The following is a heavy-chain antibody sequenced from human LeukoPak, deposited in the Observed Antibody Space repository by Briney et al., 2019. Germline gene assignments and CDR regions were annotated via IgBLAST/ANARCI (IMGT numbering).Heavy chain of an antibody. CDR2: TYYRSKWYN. CDR1: GDSVSSNSAA. Sequence: SQTLSLTCALSGDSVSSNSAAWNWIRQSPSRGLEWLGMTYYRSKWYNDYAVSVKSRITINPDTSKNQFSLQLNSVTPEDTAVYYCARGLRGSSGSAFDIWGQGTMVTVSS. D-gene: IGHD3-22*01. J-gene: IGHJ3*02. CDR3: ARGLRGSSGSAFDI. V-gene: IGHV6-1*01.